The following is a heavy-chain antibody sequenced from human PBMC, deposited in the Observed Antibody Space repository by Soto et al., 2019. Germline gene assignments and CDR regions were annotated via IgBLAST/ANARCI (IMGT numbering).Heavy chain of an antibody. V-gene: IGHV3-23*01. CDR3: AKGLPCDSSGYA. Sequence: GGSLRLSCAASGLTFSTYAMSWVRQAPGKGLEWVSAISGSGGSTYYADSVKGRFTISRDNSKNTLYLQMNSLRADDTAVYYCAKGLPCDSSGYAWGQGTLVTVSS. CDR1: GLTFSTYA. D-gene: IGHD3-22*01. J-gene: IGHJ4*02. CDR2: ISGSGGST.